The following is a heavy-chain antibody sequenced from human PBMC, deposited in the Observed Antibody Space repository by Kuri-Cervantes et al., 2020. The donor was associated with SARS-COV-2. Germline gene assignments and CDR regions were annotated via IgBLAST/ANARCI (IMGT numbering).Heavy chain of an antibody. CDR1: GYTFTSYG. CDR2: ISAYNGNT. J-gene: IGHJ2*01. Sequence: ASVKVSCKASGYTFTSYGISWGRQAPGQGLEWMGWISAYNGNTNYAQKLQGRVTMTTDTSTSTAYMELRSLRSDDTAVYYCAREPYDSSGYYFELARREYFDLWGRGTLVTVSS. V-gene: IGHV1-18*01. D-gene: IGHD3-22*01. CDR3: AREPYDSSGYYFELARREYFDL.